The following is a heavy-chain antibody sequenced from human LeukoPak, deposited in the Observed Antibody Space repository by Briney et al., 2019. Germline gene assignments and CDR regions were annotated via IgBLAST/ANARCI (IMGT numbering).Heavy chain of an antibody. CDR1: GYPFTGYY. CDR3: ARLADCSSSSCRSFDY. Sequence: ASVTVSCMASGYPFTGYYLHWVRQAPGQGLEWMGWINPNSGFTNYAQKFQGRVTMTRDTSISTAYMELSRLRSDDTAVYYCARLADCSSSSCRSFDYWGQGTLVTVSS. J-gene: IGHJ4*02. D-gene: IGHD2-2*01. CDR2: INPNSGFT. V-gene: IGHV1-2*02.